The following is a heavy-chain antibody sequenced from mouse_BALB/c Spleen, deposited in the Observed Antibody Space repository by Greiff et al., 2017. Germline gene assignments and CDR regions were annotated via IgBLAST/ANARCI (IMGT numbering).Heavy chain of an antibody. CDR3: ARQYGSGTWFAY. D-gene: IGHD2-10*02. CDR2: ISSGGGST. J-gene: IGHJ3*01. V-gene: IGHV5-12-1*01. Sequence: EVKLMESGGGLVKPGGSLKLSCAASGFAFSSYDMSWVRQTPEKRLEWVAYISSGGGSTYYPDTVKGRFTISRDNAKNTLYLQMSSLKSEDTAMYYCARQYGSGTWFAYWGQGTLVTVSA. CDR1: GFAFSSYD.